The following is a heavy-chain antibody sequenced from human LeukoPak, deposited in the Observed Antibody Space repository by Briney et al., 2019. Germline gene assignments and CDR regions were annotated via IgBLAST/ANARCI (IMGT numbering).Heavy chain of an antibody. CDR1: GFTFCRYG. J-gene: IGHJ3*02. V-gene: IGHV3-30-3*01. CDR3: ARPKMGPLELRSFDI. CDR2: ISYDGSNK. Sequence: GGSLRLSCAASGFTFCRYGMHWVRQAPGKGLEWVAVISYDGSNKYNADSVKGRFTISRDNSKNTLYLQMNSLRAEDTAVYYCARPKMGPLELRSFDIWGQGTMVTVSS. D-gene: IGHD1-7*01.